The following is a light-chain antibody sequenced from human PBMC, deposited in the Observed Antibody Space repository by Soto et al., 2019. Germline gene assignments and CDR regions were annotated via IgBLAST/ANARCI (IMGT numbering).Light chain of an antibody. CDR1: QSISSW. CDR3: QQYNSYSWT. J-gene: IGKJ1*01. V-gene: IGKV1-5*01. Sequence: DIQMTQSPSTLSASVGDRVTITCRASQSISSWLAWYQQKPRKAPKLLIYDASSLEGGVPSRFSGSGSGTEFTLTISSLQPDDFATYYCQQYNSYSWTFGQGTKVDIK. CDR2: DAS.